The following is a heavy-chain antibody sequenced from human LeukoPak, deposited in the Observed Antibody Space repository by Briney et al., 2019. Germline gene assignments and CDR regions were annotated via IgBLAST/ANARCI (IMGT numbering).Heavy chain of an antibody. CDR2: INPNSGGT. V-gene: IGHV1-2*02. Sequence: ASVKVSCKASGYTFTGYYMHWVRQAPGQGLEWMGWINPNSGGTNYAQKFQGRVTMTRDTSISTAYMELSRLRSDDTAVYYCASNGVEGGSYYYYYYMDVWGKGTTVTISS. CDR3: ASNGVEGGSYYYYYYMDV. D-gene: IGHD1-26*01. J-gene: IGHJ6*03. CDR1: GYTFTGYY.